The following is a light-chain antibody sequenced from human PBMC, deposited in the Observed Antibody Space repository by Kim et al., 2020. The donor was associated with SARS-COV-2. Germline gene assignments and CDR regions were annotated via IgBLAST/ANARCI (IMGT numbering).Light chain of an antibody. J-gene: IGLJ3*02. CDR3: SSYENNRSWV. CDR2: DVS. V-gene: IGLV2-14*01. CDR1: SSDIGGYNY. Sequence: QSALTQPASVSGSPGQSITISCNGTSSDIGGYNYVSRYRQEPGKAPKLMIYDVSKRPSGVSNRLSGSKSGTTASLTISGLQAEDEADYFCSSYENNRSWVFGGGTKVTVL.